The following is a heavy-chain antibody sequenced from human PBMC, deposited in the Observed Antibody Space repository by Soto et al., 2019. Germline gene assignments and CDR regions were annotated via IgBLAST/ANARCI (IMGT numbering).Heavy chain of an antibody. J-gene: IGHJ6*02. Sequence: QIQLVQSGPEVTKPGASVKVSCQGTGYTFSAYGVSWVRQAPGQGLEWMGWISGYNGQTNYAQKFRGRVTFTTDTSTSTAYMEVRSLESDDTAVYYCARDGRKHLWVEGLNAMDVWGQGTTVTVSS. CDR1: GYTFSAYG. V-gene: IGHV1-18*01. CDR3: ARDGRKHLWVEGLNAMDV. CDR2: ISGYNGQT. D-gene: IGHD5-18*01.